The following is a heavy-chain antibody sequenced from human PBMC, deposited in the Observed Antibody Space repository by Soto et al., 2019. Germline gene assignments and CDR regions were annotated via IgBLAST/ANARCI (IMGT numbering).Heavy chain of an antibody. CDR1: GFTFDDYA. V-gene: IGHV3-9*01. CDR2: ISWNSGSI. CDR3: AKDIAEGFGELPYFDI. J-gene: IGHJ3*02. D-gene: IGHD3-10*01. Sequence: GGSLRLSCAASGFTFDDYAMHWVRQAPGKGLEWVSGISWNSGSIGYADSVKGRFTISRDNAKNSLYLQMNSLRAEDTALYYCAKDIAEGFGELPYFDIWGQGTMVTVSS.